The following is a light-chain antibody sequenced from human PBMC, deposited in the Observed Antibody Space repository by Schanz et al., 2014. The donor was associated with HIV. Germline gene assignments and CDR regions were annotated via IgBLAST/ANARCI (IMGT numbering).Light chain of an antibody. CDR3: QQYGSSYT. CDR1: QSVSSSY. Sequence: EIVLTQSPGTLSLSPGERATLSCRASQSVSSSYLAWYQQKPGQAPRLLIYGASRRATGIPDRFSGRGSGTDFTLTISRLEPEDFAVYYCQQYGSSYTFGQGTELEI. V-gene: IGKV3-20*01. J-gene: IGKJ2*01. CDR2: GAS.